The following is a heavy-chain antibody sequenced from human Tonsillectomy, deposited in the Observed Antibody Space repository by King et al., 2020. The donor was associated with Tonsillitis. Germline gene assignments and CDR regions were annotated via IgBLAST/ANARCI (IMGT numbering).Heavy chain of an antibody. Sequence: VQLVESGGGLVQPGGSLRLSCAASGFTFSSYEMNWVRQAPGEGLEWGSYISSSCMTIYFADSVKGRFTISRDNAKNSLYLQMNSLRAEDTAVYYCAREGYSWYGGFDYWGQGTLVTVSS. CDR3: AREGYSWYGGFDY. D-gene: IGHD6-13*01. V-gene: IGHV3-48*03. J-gene: IGHJ4*02. CDR1: GFTFSSYE. CDR2: ISSSCMTI.